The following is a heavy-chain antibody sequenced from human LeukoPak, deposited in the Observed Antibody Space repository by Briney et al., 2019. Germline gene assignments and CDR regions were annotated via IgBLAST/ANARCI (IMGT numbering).Heavy chain of an antibody. CDR2: ISSNGDIT. Sequence: PGGSLRLSCVASRFTFNTYAVNWVRQAPGKGLEWVSAISSNGDITHYADSVRGRFTISRDNSKNTVFLQMNSLRADDTAVYYCATVKRDCSGGTCYSYDYWGQGTLVTVSS. CDR1: RFTFNTYA. CDR3: ATVKRDCSGGTCYSYDY. V-gene: IGHV3-23*01. D-gene: IGHD2-15*01. J-gene: IGHJ4*02.